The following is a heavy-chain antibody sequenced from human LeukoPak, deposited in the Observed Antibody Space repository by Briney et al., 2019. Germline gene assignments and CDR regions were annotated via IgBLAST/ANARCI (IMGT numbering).Heavy chain of an antibody. J-gene: IGHJ4*02. D-gene: IGHD3-3*01. CDR2: VRYDQSAT. CDR1: GFNFSIYG. CDR3: VKDQGECPGSRCYLRFLEY. V-gene: IGHV3-30*02. Sequence: GGSLRLSCAASGFNFSIYGMHWVRQAPGRGLEWVTFVRYDQSATVYADSVQGRFAISRDNSKNTVYLQMNSLRVEDTALYFCVKDQGECPGSRCYLRFLEYWGQGTLVIVSS.